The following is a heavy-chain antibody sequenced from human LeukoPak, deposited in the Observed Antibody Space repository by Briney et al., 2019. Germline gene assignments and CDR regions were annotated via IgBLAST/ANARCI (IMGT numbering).Heavy chain of an antibody. J-gene: IGHJ5*02. CDR3: AREHYGSGSSGFDP. CDR1: AYTFTGYY. D-gene: IGHD3-10*01. CDR2: IYPNSGGT. Sequence: ASVKVSCNASAYTFTGYYMHCVRQAPGQGLEGMGWIYPNSGGTNYAQKFQGRVTMTRDTSISTAYMELSRLRSDDTAVYSCAREHYGSGSSGFDPWGQGTLVTVSS. V-gene: IGHV1-2*02.